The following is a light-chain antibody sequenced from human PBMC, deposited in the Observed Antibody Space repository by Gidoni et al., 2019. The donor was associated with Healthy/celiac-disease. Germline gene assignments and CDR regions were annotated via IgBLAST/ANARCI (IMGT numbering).Light chain of an antibody. V-gene: IGLV1-44*01. CDR1: SSNTGSNT. Sequence: QSVLTQPPSASGTPGQRVTSSCSGSSSNTGSNTVNWYQQLPGTAPKLLIYSNNQRPAGVPDRFSGSKSGTSASLAISGRQSEDEADYYCAAGDDSLNGQVFGGGTKLTVL. CDR3: AAGDDSLNGQV. J-gene: IGLJ2*01. CDR2: SNN.